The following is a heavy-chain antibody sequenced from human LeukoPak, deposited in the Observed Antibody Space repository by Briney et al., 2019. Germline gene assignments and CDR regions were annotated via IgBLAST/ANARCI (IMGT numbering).Heavy chain of an antibody. J-gene: IGHJ4*02. CDR3: ARVYRYCSSTSCSTFDY. Sequence: PGGSLRLSCAASGFTVSSNYMSWVRQAPGKGLEWVSVIYSGGSTYYADSVKGRFTISRDNSKNTLYLQMNSLRAEDTAVYYCARVYRYCSSTSCSTFDYWGQGTLVTVSS. V-gene: IGHV3-66*01. D-gene: IGHD2-2*01. CDR2: IYSGGST. CDR1: GFTVSSNY.